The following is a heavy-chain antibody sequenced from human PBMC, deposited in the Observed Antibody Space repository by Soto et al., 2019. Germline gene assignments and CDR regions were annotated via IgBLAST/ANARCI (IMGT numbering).Heavy chain of an antibody. J-gene: IGHJ5*01. CDR3: ARVAYSSSWYVDS. V-gene: IGHV3-74*01. D-gene: IGHD6-13*01. Sequence: EAQLVESGGGLLQPGGSLRLSCAASGFTFSSYWMNWVRQAPGKGLVWVSRINSDGSSTSYADSVKGRFTISRDNAKNTLYLQMNSLTAEDTAVYYCARVAYSSSWYVDSWGQGTLVTVSS. CDR2: INSDGSST. CDR1: GFTFSSYW.